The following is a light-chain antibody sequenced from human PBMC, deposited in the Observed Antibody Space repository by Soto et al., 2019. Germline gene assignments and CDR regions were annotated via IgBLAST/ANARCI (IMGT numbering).Light chain of an antibody. J-gene: IGKJ2*01. V-gene: IGKV1-39*01. CDR2: AAS. CDR1: RTISSY. Sequence: DIQMTQSPSSLSASVGDRVTITCRASRTISSYLNWYQQKPGKAPKLLIYAASSLESGVPSRFSGSGSGTDFTLTISGLLPEDFATYFCQQRSITPYTFGQGTKLDIK. CDR3: QQRSITPYT.